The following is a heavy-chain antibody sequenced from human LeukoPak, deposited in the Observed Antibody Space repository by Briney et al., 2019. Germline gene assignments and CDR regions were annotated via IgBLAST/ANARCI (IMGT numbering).Heavy chain of an antibody. Sequence: SVKVSCKASGYTFTGYYMHWVRQAPGQGLEWMGWINPNSGGTNYAQKFQGRVTMTRDTSISTAYMELSRLRSDDTAVYYCARDLGPYYYGSGSFPGYWGQGTLVTVSS. V-gene: IGHV1-2*02. CDR3: ARDLGPYYYGSGSFPGY. CDR2: INPNSGGT. J-gene: IGHJ4*02. CDR1: GYTFTGYY. D-gene: IGHD3-10*01.